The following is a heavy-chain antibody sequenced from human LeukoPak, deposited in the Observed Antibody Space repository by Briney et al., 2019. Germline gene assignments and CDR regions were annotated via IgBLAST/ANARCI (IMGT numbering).Heavy chain of an antibody. CDR1: GGSISSYY. D-gene: IGHD2-15*01. V-gene: IGHV4-4*07. Sequence: SETLSLTCTVSGGSISSYYWSWIRQPAGKGLEWIGCIYTSGSTNYNPSLKSRVTMSVDTSKNQFSLKLSSVTAADTAVYYCARMGYCSGGSCYTPDYWGQGTLVTVSS. CDR3: ARMGYCSGGSCYTPDY. CDR2: IYTSGST. J-gene: IGHJ4*02.